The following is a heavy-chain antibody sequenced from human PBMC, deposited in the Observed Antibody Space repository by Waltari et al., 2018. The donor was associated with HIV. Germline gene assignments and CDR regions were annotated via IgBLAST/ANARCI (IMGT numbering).Heavy chain of an antibody. D-gene: IGHD2-2*02. CDR1: GFTFTSSA. J-gene: IGHJ6*02. Sequence: QMQLVQSGPEVKKPGTSVKVSCKASGFTFTSSAVQWVRQARGQRLEWIGWIGVGSGNTNSAQKVQERVTITRDMSTSTAYMELSSLRSRDTAVYYCAAETHIPPTAYYYYGMDVWGQGTTVTVSS. CDR2: IGVGSGNT. V-gene: IGHV1-58*01. CDR3: AAETHIPPTAYYYYGMDV.